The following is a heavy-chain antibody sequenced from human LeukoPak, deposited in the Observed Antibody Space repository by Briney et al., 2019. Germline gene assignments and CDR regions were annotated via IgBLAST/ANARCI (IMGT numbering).Heavy chain of an antibody. J-gene: IGHJ4*02. CDR2: ISGSGGST. V-gene: IGHV3-23*01. D-gene: IGHD3-16*01. CDR1: GFTFSSYA. Sequence: GGSLRLSCAASGFTFSSYAMSWVRQAPGKGLEWVSAISGSGGSTYYADSVKGRFTISRDNSKNTLYLQMNSLRAEDTAVYYCAKAVRGSWTYGDCDYWGQGTLVTVSS. CDR3: AKAVRGSWTYGDCDY.